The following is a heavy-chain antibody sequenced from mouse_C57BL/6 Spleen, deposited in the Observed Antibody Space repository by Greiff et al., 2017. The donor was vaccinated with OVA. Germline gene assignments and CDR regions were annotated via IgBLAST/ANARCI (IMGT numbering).Heavy chain of an antibody. CDR1: GYSITSGYY. J-gene: IGHJ1*03. CDR3: ARGIYYGSSDDWYFDV. V-gene: IGHV3-6*01. D-gene: IGHD1-1*01. Sequence: VQLKESGPGLVKPSQSLSLTCSVTGYSITSGYYWNWIRQFPGNKLECMGFIRYDGSTNYNPSLKNRISITRDTSKNQFFLKLNSVTTEDTATYYGARGIYYGSSDDWYFDVWGTGTTVTVSS. CDR2: IRYDGST.